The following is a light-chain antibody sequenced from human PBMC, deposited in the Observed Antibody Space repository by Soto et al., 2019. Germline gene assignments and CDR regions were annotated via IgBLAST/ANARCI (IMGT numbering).Light chain of an antibody. V-gene: IGLV1-44*01. J-gene: IGLJ2*01. CDR3: AAWDDSLSGVV. CDR1: SSNIGSNT. CDR2: RNN. Sequence: QSVLTQPPSASGTPGQRVTISCSGSSSNIGSNTVNWYQQLPGPAPKLLIYRNNQRPSGVPDRFSGSKSGTSASLAISGLQSEDEADYYCAAWDDSLSGVVFGGGTKVTVL.